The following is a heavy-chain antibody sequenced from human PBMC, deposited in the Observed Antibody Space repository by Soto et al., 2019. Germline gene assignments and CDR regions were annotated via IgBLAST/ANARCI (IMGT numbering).Heavy chain of an antibody. D-gene: IGHD2-2*01. J-gene: IGHJ5*02. CDR2: IIPIFGTA. V-gene: IGHV1-69*01. CDR3: ARDLDCSSTSCYYWFDP. CDR1: GGTFSSYA. Sequence: QVQLVQSGAEVKKPGSSVKVSCKASGGTFSSYAISWVRQAPGQGLEWMGGIIPIFGTANYAQKFQGRVTITADESTSTAYMELSSLRSEDTAVYYCARDLDCSSTSCYYWFDPWCQRTLVTVSS.